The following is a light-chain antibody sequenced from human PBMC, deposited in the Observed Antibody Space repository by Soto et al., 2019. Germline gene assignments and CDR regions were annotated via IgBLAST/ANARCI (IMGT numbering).Light chain of an antibody. J-gene: IGLJ1*01. V-gene: IGLV2-14*01. CDR2: EVS. CDR1: SSDIGAYVL. CDR3: TSVAPGRIDI. Sequence: QSALAQPGSVSGSPRLSIIIFCSGASSDIGAYVLSSWYQHHPGRAHKLVIYEVSHRFSGPSYRFSGSKSGNTASLTISGLQAEDEGEYYCTSVAPGRIDIFGSGTKVTV.